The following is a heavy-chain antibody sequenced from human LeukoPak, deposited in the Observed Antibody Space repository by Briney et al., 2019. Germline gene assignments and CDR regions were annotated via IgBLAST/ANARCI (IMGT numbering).Heavy chain of an antibody. J-gene: IGHJ5*01. CDR2: ISSTGAYI. CDR3: ARVAVSGPTGWFDS. CDR1: RFTFSSYS. Sequence: GGSLRLSCAASRFTFSSYSMNWVRQAPGKGLEWVSSISSTGAYIYYADSVKGRFTISRDNVDNVVYLQMNSLGAEDTAVYYCARVAVSGPTGWFDSWGQGTLVIVSS. D-gene: IGHD2-8*02. V-gene: IGHV3-21*01.